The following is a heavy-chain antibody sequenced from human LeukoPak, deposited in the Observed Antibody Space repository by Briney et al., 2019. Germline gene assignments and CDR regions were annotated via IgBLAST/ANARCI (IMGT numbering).Heavy chain of an antibody. Sequence: PSETLSLTCTVSGGSISSSSYYWGWIRQPPGKGLEWIGEIYHSGSTNYNPSLKSRVTISVDKSKNQFSLKLSSVTAADTAVYYCARDSGSTGNYWGQGTLVTVSS. CDR1: GGSISSSSYY. CDR3: ARDSGSTGNY. J-gene: IGHJ4*02. D-gene: IGHD1-26*01. CDR2: IYHSGST. V-gene: IGHV4-39*07.